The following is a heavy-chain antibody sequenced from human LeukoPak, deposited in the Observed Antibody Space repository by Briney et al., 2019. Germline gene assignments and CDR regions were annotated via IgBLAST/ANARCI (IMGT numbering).Heavy chain of an antibody. Sequence: GTSVKVSCKASGYPFTSYGINWVRQAPGQGLEWMGWISAYNGNTDYAQKLQGRVTMTTDTSTSTAYMELGNLRSDDTAVNYCARVLFRGSIAARHLDDAFDIWGQGTMVTVSS. CDR1: GYPFTSYG. CDR3: ARVLFRGSIAARHLDDAFDI. D-gene: IGHD6-6*01. V-gene: IGHV1-18*01. J-gene: IGHJ3*02. CDR2: ISAYNGNT.